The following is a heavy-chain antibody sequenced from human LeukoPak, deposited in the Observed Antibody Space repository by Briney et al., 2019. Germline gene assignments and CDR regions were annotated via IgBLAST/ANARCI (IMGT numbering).Heavy chain of an antibody. CDR3: GTTSYYYYYMDV. Sequence: SETLSLTCTVSGYSISSGYYWGWLRQPPGKGLEWIGSIYYSGSTYYNPSLKSRVTISVDTSKNQFSLKLSSMTAADTAVYYCGTTSYYYYYMDVWGKGTTVTISS. CDR1: GYSISSGYY. J-gene: IGHJ6*03. V-gene: IGHV4-38-2*02. CDR2: IYYSGST.